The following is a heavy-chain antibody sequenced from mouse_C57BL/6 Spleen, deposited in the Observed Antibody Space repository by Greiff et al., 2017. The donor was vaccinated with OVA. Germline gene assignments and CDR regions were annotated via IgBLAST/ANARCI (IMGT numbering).Heavy chain of an antibody. CDR1: GYSFTGYY. V-gene: IGHV1-42*01. Sequence: EVQLVESGPELVKPGASVKISCKASGYSFTGYYMNWVKQSPEKSLEWIGEINPSTGGTTYNQKFKAKATLTVDKSSSTAYMQLKSLTSEDSAVYYCARRDSSGVFDYWGQGTTLTVSS. CDR3: ARRDSSGVFDY. CDR2: INPSTGGT. D-gene: IGHD3-2*02. J-gene: IGHJ2*01.